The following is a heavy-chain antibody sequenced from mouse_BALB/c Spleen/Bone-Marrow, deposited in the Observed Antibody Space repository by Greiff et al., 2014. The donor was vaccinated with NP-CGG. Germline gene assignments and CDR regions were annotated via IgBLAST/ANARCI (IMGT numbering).Heavy chain of an antibody. CDR3: ARGGDDFSLDY. CDR1: GYAFTDRW. CDR2: IDTSDSYT. Sequence: VQLQQSGTELVMPGASVKMSCKASGYAFTDRWIHWVKQRPGQGLGWIGAIDTSDSYTNYNQKFKGKATLTVDESSSTAYIHLSSLTSEDSAVYYCARGGDDFSLDYWGQGTSVTVSS. J-gene: IGHJ4*01. V-gene: IGHV1-69*01. D-gene: IGHD2-4*01.